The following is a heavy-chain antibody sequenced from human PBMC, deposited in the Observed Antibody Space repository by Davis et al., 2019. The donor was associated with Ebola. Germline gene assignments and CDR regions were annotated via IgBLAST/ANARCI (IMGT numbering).Heavy chain of an antibody. CDR3: TRSWEY. CDR2: ISSSGTTI. D-gene: IGHD3-10*01. Sequence: GESLKISCAASGFTFSSYWMSWVRQAPGKGLEWVSYISSSGTTIYYADSVKGRFTISRNNAKNSLFLQMSSLRAEDTAVYYCTRSWEYWGQGTLVTVSS. CDR1: GFTFSSYW. V-gene: IGHV3-48*04. J-gene: IGHJ4*02.